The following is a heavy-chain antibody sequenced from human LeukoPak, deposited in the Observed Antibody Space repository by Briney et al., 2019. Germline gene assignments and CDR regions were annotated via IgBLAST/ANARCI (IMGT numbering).Heavy chain of an antibody. V-gene: IGHV4-38-2*02. Sequence: SETLSITCAVSGYSISSAYYWGWIRQPPGKGLEWIRSIYPSGNTYNNPSLKSRVTISVDTSKNEFSLNLRSVTAADTAIYYCARDRRWDYCFDYWGQGTLVTVSS. CDR1: GYSISSAYY. CDR3: ARDRRWDYCFDY. D-gene: IGHD1-26*01. J-gene: IGHJ4*02. CDR2: IYPSGNT.